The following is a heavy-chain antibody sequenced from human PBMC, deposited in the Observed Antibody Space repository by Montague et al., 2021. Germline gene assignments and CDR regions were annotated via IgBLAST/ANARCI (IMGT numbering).Heavy chain of an antibody. CDR2: IYHGTT. V-gene: IGHV4-4*02. D-gene: IGHD1-26*01. J-gene: IGHJ5*02. Sequence: SETLSLTCTVSGDSISSKYFWSWVRQPLGKGLEWIGEIYHGTTSYSPSLKCRLTVSMDTSKNQFSLKLSSVTAADTAIYYCAVGSESAWELLHHWGQGILVTVSS. CDR3: AVGSESAWELLHH. CDR1: GDSISSKYF.